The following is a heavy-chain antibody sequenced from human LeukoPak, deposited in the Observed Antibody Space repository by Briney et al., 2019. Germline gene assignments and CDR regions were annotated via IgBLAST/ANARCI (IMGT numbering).Heavy chain of an antibody. CDR3: AKWVVGASGSFDN. V-gene: IGHV3-23*01. CDR1: GFTFSSYE. CDR2: ISGSGDNT. D-gene: IGHD2-15*01. Sequence: GGSLRLSCAASGFTFSSYEMNWVRQAPGKGLEWVSAISGSGDNTYYADSVKGRFTISRDSRDNSKNTLFPQMNSLRVEDTAVYYCAKWVVGASGSFDNWGQGTLVTVSS. J-gene: IGHJ4*02.